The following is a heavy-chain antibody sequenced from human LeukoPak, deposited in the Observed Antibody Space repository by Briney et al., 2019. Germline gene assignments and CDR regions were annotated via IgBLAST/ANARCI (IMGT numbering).Heavy chain of an antibody. J-gene: IGHJ5*02. V-gene: IGHV3-23*01. CDR2: ISGSGGNT. CDR3: ANFDRTVAGPYNWFDP. Sequence: GGSLRLSCAASGFTFSSYAMSWVRQAPGKGLEWVSAISGSGGNTYYADSVKGRFTISRDNSKNTLYLQMNSLRAEDTAVYYCANFDRTVAGPYNWFDPWGQGTLVTVSS. D-gene: IGHD6-19*01. CDR1: GFTFSSYA.